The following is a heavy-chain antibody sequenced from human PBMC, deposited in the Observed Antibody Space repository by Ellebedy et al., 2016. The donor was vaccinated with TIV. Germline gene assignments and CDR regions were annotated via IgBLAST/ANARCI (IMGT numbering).Heavy chain of an antibody. Sequence: ASVKVSCKASGYTFTSYGISWVRQAPGQGLEWMGGIIPIFGTANYAQKFQGRVTITADESTSTAYMELSSLRSEDTAVYYCASGGDSSGYYYYYYYYGMDVWGQGTTVTVSS. CDR2: IIPIFGTA. CDR1: GYTFTSYG. D-gene: IGHD3-22*01. CDR3: ASGGDSSGYYYYYYYYGMDV. V-gene: IGHV1-69*13. J-gene: IGHJ6*02.